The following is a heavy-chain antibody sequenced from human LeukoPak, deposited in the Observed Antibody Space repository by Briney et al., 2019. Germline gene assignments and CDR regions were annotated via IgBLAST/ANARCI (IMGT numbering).Heavy chain of an antibody. CDR2: ISYDGSNK. Sequence: GGSLRLSCAASGFTFSSYGMHWVRQAPGKGLEWVTVISYDGSNKYYADSVKGRFTISRDNSKNTLYLQMNSLRAEDTAVYYCAKGRGDYWGQGTLVTVSS. J-gene: IGHJ4*02. CDR1: GFTFSSYG. CDR3: AKGRGDY. V-gene: IGHV3-30*18.